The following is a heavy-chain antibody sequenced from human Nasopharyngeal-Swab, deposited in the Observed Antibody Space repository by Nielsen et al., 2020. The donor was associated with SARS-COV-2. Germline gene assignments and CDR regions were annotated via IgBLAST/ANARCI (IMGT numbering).Heavy chain of an antibody. J-gene: IGHJ4*02. V-gene: IGHV3-23*01. D-gene: IGHD6-13*01. Sequence: GEALKISCAASGVTLCSHSMSWVRQAPGKGLEWVSAISGSGGSTYYADSVKGRFTISRDNSKNTLYLQMNSLRAEDTAVYYCAKGVSAFDYWGQGTLVTVSS. CDR1: GVTLCSHS. CDR2: ISGSGGST. CDR3: AKGVSAFDY.